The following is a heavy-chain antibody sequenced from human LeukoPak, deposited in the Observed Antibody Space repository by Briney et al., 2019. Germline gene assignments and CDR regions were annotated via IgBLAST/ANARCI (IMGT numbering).Heavy chain of an antibody. D-gene: IGHD4-17*01. V-gene: IGHV1-24*01. Sequence: GASVKVSYKVSGYTLTELSMHWVRQAPGKGLEWMGGFDPEDGETIYAQKFQGRVTTTEDTSTDTAYMELSSLRSEDTAVYYCATNIVSDFGDYPNWFDPWGQGTLVTVSS. J-gene: IGHJ5*02. CDR3: ATNIVSDFGDYPNWFDP. CDR1: GYTLTELS. CDR2: FDPEDGET.